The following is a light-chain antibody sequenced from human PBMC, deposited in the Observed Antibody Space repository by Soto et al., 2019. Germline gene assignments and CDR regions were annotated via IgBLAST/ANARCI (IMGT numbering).Light chain of an antibody. CDR3: CSYAGSSTSWV. CDR1: SSDVGTYNL. J-gene: IGLJ3*02. CDR2: EGN. Sequence: QSALTQPASVSGSPGQAITISCTGTSSDVGTYNLVSWYQQHPGKAPKFIIYEGNKRPSGVSNRFSGSKSGNTASLTISGLQAEDEADYYCCSYAGSSTSWVFGGGTKLTVL. V-gene: IGLV2-23*01.